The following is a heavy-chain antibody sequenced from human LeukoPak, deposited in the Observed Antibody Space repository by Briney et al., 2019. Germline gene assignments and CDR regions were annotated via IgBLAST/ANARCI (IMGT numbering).Heavy chain of an antibody. CDR3: AGSGAGCSSTSCYTYYYDGMDV. J-gene: IGHJ6*02. CDR1: GFTFSSYA. D-gene: IGHD2-2*02. V-gene: IGHV3-30-3*01. Sequence: PGGSLRLSCAASGFTFSSYAMHRVRQAPGKGLEWVAVISYDGSNKYYADSVKGRFTISRDNSKNTLYLQMNSLRAEDTAVYYCAGSGAGCSSTSCYTYYYDGMDVWGQGTTVTVSS. CDR2: ISYDGSNK.